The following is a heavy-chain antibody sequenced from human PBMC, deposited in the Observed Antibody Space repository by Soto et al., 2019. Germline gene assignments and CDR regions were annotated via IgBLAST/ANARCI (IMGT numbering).Heavy chain of an antibody. CDR2: ISDDGSNK. D-gene: IGHD5-12*01. V-gene: IGHV3-30*18. CDR1: GFTFSSYG. CDR3: AKEKEGYTTFDY. Sequence: QVQLVESGGGVVQPGRSLRLSCAASGFTFSSYGMHWVRQAPGKGLEWVAVISDDGSNKYYADSVKGRFTISRDNSKNTLYLKMTSIRAADTAVYYCAKEKEGYTTFDYWGQGTLVTVSS. J-gene: IGHJ4*02.